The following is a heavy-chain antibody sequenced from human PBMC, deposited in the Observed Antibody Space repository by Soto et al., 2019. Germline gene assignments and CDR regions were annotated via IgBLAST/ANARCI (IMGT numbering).Heavy chain of an antibody. CDR1: GYTFTSYV. D-gene: IGHD3-3*01. V-gene: IGHV1-18*01. CDR3: ARGGTLDFWSCPIDYYGMAF. CDR2: ISAYNGNT. Sequence: GASVNVSCKASGYTFTSYVISWVRHAPGQGLEWMGWISAYNGNTNYAQKLQGRVTMTTDTSTSTAYMELRSLRSDDTAVYYCARGGTLDFWSCPIDYYGMAFWGQGTTVTVSS. J-gene: IGHJ6*02.